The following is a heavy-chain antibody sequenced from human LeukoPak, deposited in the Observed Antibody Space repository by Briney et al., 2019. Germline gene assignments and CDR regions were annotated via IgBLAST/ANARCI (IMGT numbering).Heavy chain of an antibody. CDR1: GGSISSSSYY. V-gene: IGHV4-39*07. J-gene: IGHJ6*03. CDR2: IYYSGST. Sequence: SETLSLTCTVSGGSISSSSYYWGWIRQPPGKGLEWIGSIYYSGSTYYNPSLKSRVTISVDTSRNQFSLKLSSVTAADTAVYYCAREEATFYYYYYMDVWGKGTTVTVSS. D-gene: IGHD5-12*01. CDR3: AREEATFYYYYYMDV.